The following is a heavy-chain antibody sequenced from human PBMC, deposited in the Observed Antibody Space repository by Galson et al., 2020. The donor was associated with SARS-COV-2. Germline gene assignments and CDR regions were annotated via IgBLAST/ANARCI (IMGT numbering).Heavy chain of an antibody. CDR3: ARDLVLGSYYGMDV. D-gene: IGHD3-16*01. Sequence: GESLKISCAASGFTFSSYAMHWVRQAPGKGLEWVAVISYDGSNKYYADSVKGRFTISRDNSKNTLYLQMNSLRAEDTAVYYCARDLVLGSYYGMDVWGQGTTVTVSS. CDR2: ISYDGSNK. V-gene: IGHV3-30-3*01. CDR1: GFTFSSYA. J-gene: IGHJ6*02.